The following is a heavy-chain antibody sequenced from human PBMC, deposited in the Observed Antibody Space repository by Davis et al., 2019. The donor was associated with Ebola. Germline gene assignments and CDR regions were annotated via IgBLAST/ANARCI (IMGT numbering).Heavy chain of an antibody. CDR2: ISSSGSTI. CDR3: ARDRAVVATGYYRYGMDV. Sequence: GESLKISCAASGFTFSDYYMSWIRQAPGKGLEWVSYISSSGSTIYYADSVKGRFTISRDNAKNSLYLQMNSLRAEDTAVYYCARDRAVVATGYYRYGMDVWGQGTTVTVSS. V-gene: IGHV3-11*04. J-gene: IGHJ6*02. CDR1: GFTFSDYY. D-gene: IGHD3-9*01.